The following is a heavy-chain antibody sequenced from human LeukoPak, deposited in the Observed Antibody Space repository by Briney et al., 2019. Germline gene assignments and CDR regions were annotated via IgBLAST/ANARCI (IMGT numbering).Heavy chain of an antibody. CDR2: INHSGST. Sequence: SETLSLTCTVSGGSIRSSYYYWGWIRQPPGKGLEWIGEINHSGSTHYSPSLKSRLSISVDPSKNQFSLKLSSVTAADTAVYYCARGGGYCTNNVCPPWFDPWGQGALVTVSS. CDR3: ARGGGYCTNNVCPPWFDP. V-gene: IGHV4-39*07. CDR1: GGSIRSSYYY. J-gene: IGHJ5*02. D-gene: IGHD2-8*01.